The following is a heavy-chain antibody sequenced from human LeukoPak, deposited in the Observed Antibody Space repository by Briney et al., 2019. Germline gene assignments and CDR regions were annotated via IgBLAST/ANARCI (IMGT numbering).Heavy chain of an antibody. CDR2: IYTSGRT. D-gene: IGHD3-10*01. J-gene: IGHJ4*02. CDR1: GASINSYY. V-gene: IGHV4-4*07. Sequence: PSETLSLTCTVSGASINSYYWSWIRQPAGKGLEWIGRIYTSGRTNYNPSLKSRLTMSEDTSKNQFSLKLSSATAADTAVYYCARQTSSGGFDYWVQGTLVTVSS. CDR3: ARQTSSGGFDY.